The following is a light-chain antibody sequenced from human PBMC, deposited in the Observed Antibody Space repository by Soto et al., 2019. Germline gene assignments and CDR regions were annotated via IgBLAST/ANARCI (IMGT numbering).Light chain of an antibody. CDR3: SSYTSSSTYV. J-gene: IGLJ1*01. CDR2: EVS. Sequence: QSVLTQPASVSGSPGQSITISCTGTSSDVGGYNYVSWYQQHPGKAPKLMIYEVSNRASGVSNRFSGSKFGNTASLTISGLQAEDEADYYCSSYTSSSTYVFGSGTKLTVL. V-gene: IGLV2-14*01. CDR1: SSDVGGYNY.